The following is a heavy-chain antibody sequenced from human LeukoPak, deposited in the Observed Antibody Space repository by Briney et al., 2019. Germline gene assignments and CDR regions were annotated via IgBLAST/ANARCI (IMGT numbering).Heavy chain of an antibody. D-gene: IGHD3-10*01. V-gene: IGHV3-23*01. CDR3: ARDRGGALLWFGELSSGWFDP. J-gene: IGHJ5*02. CDR2: ISGSGGST. Sequence: GGSLRLSCAASGFTFSSYAMSWVRQAPGKGLEWVSAISGSGGSTYYADSVKGRFTISRDNSKNTLYLQMNSLRAEDTAVYYCARDRGGALLWFGELSSGWFDPWGQGTLVTVSS. CDR1: GFTFSSYA.